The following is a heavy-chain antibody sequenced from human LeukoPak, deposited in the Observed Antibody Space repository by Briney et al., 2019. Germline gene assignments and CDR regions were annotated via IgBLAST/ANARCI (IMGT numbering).Heavy chain of an antibody. CDR3: AKKSPDSSGTPAYD. Sequence: PGGSLRFSCAASGFTFSSYGMHWVRQAPGKGLEWVSVISRSGTETYHADSVRGRFTISRDNAKTTLYLQMNRLRAEDTAVYYCAKKSPDSSGTPAYDWGQGTLVTVSS. D-gene: IGHD4-23*01. J-gene: IGHJ4*02. CDR2: ISRSGTET. V-gene: IGHV3-23*01. CDR1: GFTFSSYG.